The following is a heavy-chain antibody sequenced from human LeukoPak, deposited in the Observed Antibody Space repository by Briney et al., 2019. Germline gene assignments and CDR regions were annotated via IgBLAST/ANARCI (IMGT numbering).Heavy chain of an antibody. J-gene: IGHJ4*02. Sequence: GGSLRLSCAASGFTVSSNYMNWVRQPPGKGLEWLSYISASSRTKYYADSVKGRFIVSRDNAKNSLFLQMDSLRAEDTALYYCAAQSSGSSTRAPDFWGQGTLVTVSS. CDR3: AAQSSGSSTRAPDF. D-gene: IGHD1-26*01. CDR1: GFTVSSNY. V-gene: IGHV3-48*04. CDR2: ISASSRTK.